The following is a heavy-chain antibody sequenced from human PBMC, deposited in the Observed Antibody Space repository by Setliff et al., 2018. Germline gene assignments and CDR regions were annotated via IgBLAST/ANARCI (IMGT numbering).Heavy chain of an antibody. V-gene: IGHV4-39*01. Sequence: PSETLSLTCTVPGGSISSISYYWGWIRQPPGKGLEWIGTVYDSGTTYYNPSLKSRVTIFVDTSKNQFSLNLNSVTAADTALYYCARNPDFLQYSFDLWGRGTLVTVSS. CDR1: GGSISSISYY. CDR2: VYDSGTT. J-gene: IGHJ2*01. CDR3: ARNPDFLQYSFDL. D-gene: IGHD5-12*01.